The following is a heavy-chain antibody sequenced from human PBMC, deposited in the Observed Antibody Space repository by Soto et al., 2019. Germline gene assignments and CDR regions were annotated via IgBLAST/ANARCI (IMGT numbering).Heavy chain of an antibody. CDR2: INAGNGNT. J-gene: IGHJ4*02. Sequence: QVQLVQSGAEVKKPGASVKVSCKASGYTFTSYAMHWVRQAPGQRLEWMGWINAGNGNTKYSQKFQGRVTITRHTSASTSYMELSSLRSEDTAVYYCASSSGSYWQLDYWGQGTLVTVSS. D-gene: IGHD1-26*01. CDR3: ASSSGSYWQLDY. CDR1: GYTFTSYA. V-gene: IGHV1-3*01.